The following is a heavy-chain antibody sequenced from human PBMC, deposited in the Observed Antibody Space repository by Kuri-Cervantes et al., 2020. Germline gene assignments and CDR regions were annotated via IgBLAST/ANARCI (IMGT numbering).Heavy chain of an antibody. J-gene: IGHJ3*02. Sequence: GGSLRLSCVGSGFSLSAYYMSWFRQAPGKGLEWVSSITSTTSIIYYADSVEGRFTISRDNGKNSVYLQMNSLTAEDTAVYYCARTDYGDLWADAFDIWGQGTMVTVSS. CDR2: ITSTTSII. CDR1: GFSLSAYY. V-gene: IGHV3-21*01. D-gene: IGHD4-17*01. CDR3: ARTDYGDLWADAFDI.